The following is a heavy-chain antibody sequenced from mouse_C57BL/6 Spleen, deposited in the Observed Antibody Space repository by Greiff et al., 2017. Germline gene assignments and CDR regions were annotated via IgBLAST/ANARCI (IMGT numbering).Heavy chain of an antibody. CDR1: GFTFSSYG. CDR2: LSSGGSYT. V-gene: IGHV5-6*01. D-gene: IGHD2-14*01. CDR3: ARQDYKYDEWYFDV. J-gene: IGHJ1*03. Sequence: EVMLVESGGDLVKPGGSLKLSCAASGFTFSSYGMSWVRQTPDKRLAWVATLSSGGSYTYYHDSVKGRFTLSRDNAQNTLYLQMRSLKSEDTAMYYCARQDYKYDEWYFDVWGTGTTVTVSS.